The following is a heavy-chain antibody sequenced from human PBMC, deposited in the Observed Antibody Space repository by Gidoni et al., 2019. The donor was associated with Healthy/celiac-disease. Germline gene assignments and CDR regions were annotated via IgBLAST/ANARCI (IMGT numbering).Heavy chain of an antibody. J-gene: IGHJ6*02. Sequence: EVQLVESGGGLVKPGGSLRLSCAASGFPFSSYSMNWVRQAPGKGLEWVSSISSSSSYIYYADSVKGRFTISRDNAKNSLYLQMNSLRAEDTAVYYCARDFGTGPYYGMDVWGQGTTVTVSS. CDR1: GFPFSSYS. CDR3: ARDFGTGPYYGMDV. CDR2: ISSSSSYI. D-gene: IGHD7-27*01. V-gene: IGHV3-21*01.